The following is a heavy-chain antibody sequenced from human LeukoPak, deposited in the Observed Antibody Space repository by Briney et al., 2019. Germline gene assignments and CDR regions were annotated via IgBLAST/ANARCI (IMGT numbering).Heavy chain of an antibody. CDR2: ISGSGGDT. Sequence: GGSLGLSCAASGFTFRNYAIYWVRQAPGKGLEWVSGISGSGGDTYFADSVKGRFTTSRDHSKNTVFLQMDSLRAEDTAVYYCAKTTAGNSSGRYPGWPVDYWGQGTLVTVSS. CDR1: GFTFRNYA. CDR3: AKTTAGNSSGRYPGWPVDY. J-gene: IGHJ4*02. V-gene: IGHV3-23*01. D-gene: IGHD6-19*01.